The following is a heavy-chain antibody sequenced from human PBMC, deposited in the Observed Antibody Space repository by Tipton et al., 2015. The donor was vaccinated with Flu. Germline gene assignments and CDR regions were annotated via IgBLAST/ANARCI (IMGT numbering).Heavy chain of an antibody. CDR2: IYSDGNT. CDR1: GFNFNIYA. Sequence: SLRLSCAASGFNFNIYAMSWVRQAPGKGLEWVSVIYSDGNTYYVDSVKGRFTVSRDNSKNILSLQMNSLRAEDTAVYYCVRGQGANPWGQGTLVTVSS. J-gene: IGHJ5*02. CDR3: VRGQGANP. V-gene: IGHV3-53*01.